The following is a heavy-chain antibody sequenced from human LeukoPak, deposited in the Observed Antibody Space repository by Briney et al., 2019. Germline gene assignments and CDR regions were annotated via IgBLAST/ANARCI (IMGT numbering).Heavy chain of an antibody. J-gene: IGHJ1*01. CDR3: GRVRTGNTGSPEYFED. Sequence: SETLSLTCTVSGASINNYYWSWIRQPPGKGLEWIGYLFYSGNTNSNPSLKSRVTILADTSKNQFSLRLNSVTAADTAVYFCGRVRTGNTGSPEYFEDWGQGTLVTVSS. V-gene: IGHV4-59*01. CDR2: LFYSGNT. D-gene: IGHD5-12*01. CDR1: GASINNYY.